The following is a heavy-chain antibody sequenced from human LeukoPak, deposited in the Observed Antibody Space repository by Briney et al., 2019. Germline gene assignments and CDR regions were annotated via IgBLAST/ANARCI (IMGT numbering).Heavy chain of an antibody. CDR3: ADGNSSYYYMDV. CDR2: IHFSGGT. V-gene: IGHV4-59*11. CDR1: GASISSHY. J-gene: IGHJ6*03. Sequence: SETLSLTCTVSGASISSHYWSWIRQPPGKGLEWIGHIHFSGGTNYKSSLKSRVTISVDTSKNQFSLKPSSVTAADTAVYYCADGNSSYYYMDVWGKGTTVTVSS. D-gene: IGHD4-23*01.